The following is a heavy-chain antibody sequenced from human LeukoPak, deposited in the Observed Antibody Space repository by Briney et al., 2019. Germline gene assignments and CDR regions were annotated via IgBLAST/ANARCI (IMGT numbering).Heavy chain of an antibody. CDR3: AKDSKIVGATFRSYHYMDV. D-gene: IGHD1-26*01. CDR1: GFPFSNYA. V-gene: IGHV3-23*01. Sequence: GGSLRLSCAASGFPFSNYAMSWVGQAPGKGLEWGSAIRGSGDRTHYADSVKGRFTISRDNSKNTLYLQMNSLRAEDTAVYYCAKDSKIVGATFRSYHYMDVWGKGTAVTVSS. J-gene: IGHJ6*03. CDR2: IRGSGDRT.